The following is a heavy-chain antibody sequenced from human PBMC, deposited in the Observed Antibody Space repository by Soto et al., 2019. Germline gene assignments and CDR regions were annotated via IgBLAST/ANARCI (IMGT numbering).Heavy chain of an antibody. CDR2: IIPVLGVT. D-gene: IGHD2-21*02. J-gene: IGHJ6*02. CDR1: GSTFSSYT. V-gene: IGHV1-69*02. Sequence: QVQLVQSGAEVRKPGSSVEVSCMASGSTFSSYTVNWVRQAPGQGLEWIGRIIPVLGVTHYARRFQGRVTITADRSMKTAYMARTSLTSKDTAIYYCARRRYCGVDCYNKFYYGMDVWGQGTTVTVSS. CDR3: ARRRYCGVDCYNKFYYGMDV.